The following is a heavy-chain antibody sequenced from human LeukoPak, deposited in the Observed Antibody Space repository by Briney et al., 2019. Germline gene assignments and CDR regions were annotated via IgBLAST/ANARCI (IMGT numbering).Heavy chain of an antibody. CDR1: GLTFGSSG. V-gene: IGHV3-21*01. J-gene: IGHJ4*02. CDR2: IDSSSAYI. CDR3: ARDTSQSNTITYFDY. D-gene: IGHD2-2*01. Sequence: GGSLRLSCAASGLTFGSSGMNWVRQAPGKGLEWVSFIDSSSAYIYYADSVKGRFTISRDNAKNSLYLQMNSLRAEDTAVYYCARDTSQSNTITYFDYWGQGTLVTVSS.